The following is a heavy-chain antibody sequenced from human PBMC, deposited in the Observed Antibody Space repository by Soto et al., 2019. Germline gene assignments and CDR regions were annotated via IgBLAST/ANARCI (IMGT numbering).Heavy chain of an antibody. V-gene: IGHV4-31*02. Sequence: SETLSLTCTVSGASIGGGDYYWSWIRQHPGKGLEWIGYIYYSGGTYYNPSLKSRVTISVDTSKNQFSLELSSVTAADTAVYYCARETYGDYVGYFDPWGQGTLVTVSS. D-gene: IGHD4-17*01. CDR1: GASIGGGDYY. CDR2: IYYSGGT. J-gene: IGHJ5*02. CDR3: ARETYGDYVGYFDP.